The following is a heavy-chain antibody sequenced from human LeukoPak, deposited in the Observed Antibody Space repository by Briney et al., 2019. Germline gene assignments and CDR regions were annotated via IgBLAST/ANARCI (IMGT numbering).Heavy chain of an antibody. CDR2: IYTSGST. J-gene: IGHJ6*03. CDR1: GGSISSGSYY. V-gene: IGHV4-61*02. CDR3: ARAPYCTNGVCYTYYYYYMDV. Sequence: SETLSLTCTVSGGSISSGSYYWCWIRQPARKGLEWIGRIYTSGSTNYNPSLKSRVTISVDTSKNQFSLKLSSVTAADTAVYYCARAPYCTNGVCYTYYYYYMDVWGKGTTVTVSS. D-gene: IGHD2-8*01.